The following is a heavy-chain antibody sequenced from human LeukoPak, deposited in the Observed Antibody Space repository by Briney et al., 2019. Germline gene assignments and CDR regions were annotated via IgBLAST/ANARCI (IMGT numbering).Heavy chain of an antibody. Sequence: GWSLRLSCAASGFTFSSYWMGGVRRAPGKGVEGVAKIKKEGSEKYYVDPVKGRFTISRDNAKNSLYLQINILRPEATAVYYCPELGLTMIGGVWGKGATVTISS. CDR2: IKKEGSEK. J-gene: IGHJ6*04. V-gene: IGHV3-7*01. D-gene: IGHD3-10*02. CDR1: GFTFSSYW. CDR3: PELGLTMIGGV.